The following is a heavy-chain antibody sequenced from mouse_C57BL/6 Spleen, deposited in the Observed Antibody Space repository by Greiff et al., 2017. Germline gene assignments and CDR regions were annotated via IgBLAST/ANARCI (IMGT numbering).Heavy chain of an antibody. CDR1: GFTFSSYG. J-gene: IGHJ4*01. CDR3: ARGAFITTVVGAMDY. Sequence: EVKLMESGGDLVKPGGSLKLSCAASGFTFSSYGMSWVRQTPDKRLEWVATISSGGSYTYYPDSVKGRFTISRDNAKNTLYLQMSSLKSEDTAMYYCARGAFITTVVGAMDYWGQGTSVTVSS. D-gene: IGHD1-1*01. V-gene: IGHV5-6*01. CDR2: ISSGGSYT.